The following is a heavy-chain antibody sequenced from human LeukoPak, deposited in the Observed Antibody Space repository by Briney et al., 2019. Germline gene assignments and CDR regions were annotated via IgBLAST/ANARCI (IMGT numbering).Heavy chain of an antibody. CDR2: IYYSGST. V-gene: IGHV4-39*07. Sequence: SETLSLTCTVSGGSISSSSSYYWGWIRQPPGKGLEWIGSIYYSGSTYYNPSLKSRVTMSVDTSKNQFSPKLSSVTAADTAVYYCARTTMVRGTYYMDVWGKGTTVTISS. J-gene: IGHJ6*03. D-gene: IGHD3-10*01. CDR1: GGSISSSSSYY. CDR3: ARTTMVRGTYYMDV.